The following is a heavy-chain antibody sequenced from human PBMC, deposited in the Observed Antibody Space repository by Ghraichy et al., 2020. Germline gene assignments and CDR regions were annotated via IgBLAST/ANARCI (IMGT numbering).Heavy chain of an antibody. CDR3: VRFFAVPTGHRGAMDV. V-gene: IGHV4/OR15-8*03. CDR1: GASISTNNW. CDR2: FFHSGVS. J-gene: IGHJ6*02. D-gene: IGHD3-10*01. Sequence: SQTLSLTCSISGASISTNNWWTWVRQTPEKGLEWIGEFFHSGVSNYNPFLQSRVAISGDTSKNQFSLTMTSVTAADTALYYCVRFFAVPTGHRGAMDVLGPGTTVIVSS.